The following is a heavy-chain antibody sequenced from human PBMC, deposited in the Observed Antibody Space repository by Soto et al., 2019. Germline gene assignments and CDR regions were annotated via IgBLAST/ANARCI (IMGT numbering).Heavy chain of an antibody. CDR2: ISGYNGNT. J-gene: IGHJ6*02. D-gene: IGHD5-18*01. V-gene: IGHV1-18*01. Sequence: QVQLVQSGAEVKKPGASVKVSCKASGYTFSNYGISWVRQGPGQGLERMGWISGYNGNTHYEEKVQDRIKITTDTSTRTTYLELRSLRSDDTAVYFCARDPGFGFGYSYAFAMDVWGQGTTVTVSS. CDR3: ARDPGFGFGYSYAFAMDV. CDR1: GYTFSNYG.